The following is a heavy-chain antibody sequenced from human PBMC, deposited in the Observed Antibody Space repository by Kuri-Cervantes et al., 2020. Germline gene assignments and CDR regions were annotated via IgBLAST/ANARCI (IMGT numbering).Heavy chain of an antibody. CDR3: ARDPFYYYDSSGYYAFDY. CDR2: IIPIFGTA. V-gene: IGHV1-69*05. Sequence: SVKVSCKASGGTFSSYAISWVRQAPGQGLEWIGGIIPIFGTANYAQKLQGRVTMTTDTSTSTAYMELRSLRSNDTAVYYCARDPFYYYDSSGYYAFDYWGQGTLVTVSS. J-gene: IGHJ4*02. D-gene: IGHD3-22*01. CDR1: GGTFSSYA.